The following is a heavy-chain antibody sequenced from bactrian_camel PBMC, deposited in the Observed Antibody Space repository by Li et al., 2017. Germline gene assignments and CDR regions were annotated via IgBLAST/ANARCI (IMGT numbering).Heavy chain of an antibody. V-gene: IGHV3S53*01. CDR3: AKGWDSGGDWDE. CDR1: GSTLHTY. J-gene: IGHJ4*01. CDR2: IAGDGRT. D-gene: IGHD2*01. Sequence: VQLVESGGGSALAGGSVRLSCAASGSTLHTYSWFRQAPGQEREGVAAIAGDGRTDYADSVKGRFTISRDNAKNTVYLQLHSLKTEDTATYYCAKGWDSGGDWDERGQGT.